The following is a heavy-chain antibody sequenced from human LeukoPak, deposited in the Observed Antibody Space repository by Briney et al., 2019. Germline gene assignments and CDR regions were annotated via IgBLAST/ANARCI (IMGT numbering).Heavy chain of an antibody. V-gene: IGHV4-34*01. CDR2: INHSGST. Sequence: SETLSLTCAVYGGSFSGYYWSWIRQPPGKGLEWIGEINHSGSTNYNPSFKSRVTISVDTSKNQFSLKLSSVTAADTAVYYCARAGRGGYCSSTRCYSRRIPEYFQHWGQGTLVTVSS. D-gene: IGHD2-2*01. CDR1: GGSFSGYY. J-gene: IGHJ1*01. CDR3: ARAGRGGYCSSTRCYSRRIPEYFQH.